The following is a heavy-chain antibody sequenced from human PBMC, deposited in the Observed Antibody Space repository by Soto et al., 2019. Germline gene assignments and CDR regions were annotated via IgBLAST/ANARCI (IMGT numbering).Heavy chain of an antibody. CDR1: GFTFTNYC. V-gene: IGHV3-74*01. Sequence: GGTLRLSCAVSGFTFTNYCLYWVRNVPGKGLVWVSRIDGVGAGTSYSDSVRGRFTISRDNAENMLYLQMNSLRAEDTAAYYYTTGFEYWGQGTLVTVSS. CDR3: TTGFEY. CDR2: IDGVGAGT. J-gene: IGHJ4*02.